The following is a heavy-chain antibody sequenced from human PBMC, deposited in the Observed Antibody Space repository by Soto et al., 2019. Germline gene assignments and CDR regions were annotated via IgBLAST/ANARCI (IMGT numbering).Heavy chain of an antibody. CDR2: IIPIFGTA. CDR3: ASLNPDIMDTARVNAGYYYYYYGMDV. J-gene: IGHJ6*02. V-gene: IGHV1-69*13. CDR1: GGTFSSYA. Sequence: SVKVSCKASGGTFSSYAISWVRQAPGQGLEWMGGIIPIFGTANYAQKFQGRVTITADESTSTAYMELSSLRSEDTAVYYCASLNPDIMDTARVNAGYYYYYYGMDVWG. D-gene: IGHD5-18*01.